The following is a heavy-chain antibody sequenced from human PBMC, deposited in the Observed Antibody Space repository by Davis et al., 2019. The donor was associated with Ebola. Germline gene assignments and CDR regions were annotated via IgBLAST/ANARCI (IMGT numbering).Heavy chain of an antibody. CDR3: ATPNPLYSGTSYVVSGQLDY. J-gene: IGHJ4*02. CDR2: FDPEDGET. CDR1: GYTLTELS. V-gene: IGHV1-24*01. Sequence: AASVKVSCKVSGYTLTELSMHWVRQAPGKGLEWMASFDPEDGETFYAQKFQGRVTMTEDTSTDTAYMELSSLRSEDTAVYYCATPNPLYSGTSYVVSGQLDYWGQGTLVTVSS. D-gene: IGHD1-26*01.